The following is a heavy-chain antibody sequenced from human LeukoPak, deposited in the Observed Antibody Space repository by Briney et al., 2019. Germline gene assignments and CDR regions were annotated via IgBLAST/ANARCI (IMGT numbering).Heavy chain of an antibody. J-gene: IGHJ4*02. D-gene: IGHD3-22*01. CDR1: GYTFTSYD. V-gene: IGHV1-8*03. CDR2: MNPNSGNT. Sequence: ASVKVSCKASGYTFTSYDINWVRQATGQGLEWMGWMNPNSGNTGYAQKFQGRVTITRNTSISTAYMELSSLRSEDTAVYYCARGGYYDSSGYYSLDYWGQGTLVTVSS. CDR3: ARGGYYDSSGYYSLDY.